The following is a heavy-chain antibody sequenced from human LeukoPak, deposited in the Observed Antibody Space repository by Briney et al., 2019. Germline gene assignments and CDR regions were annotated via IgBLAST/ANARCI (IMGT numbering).Heavy chain of an antibody. J-gene: IGHJ4*02. CDR2: INDDGGLT. V-gene: IGHV3-64D*08. CDR3: LKGGWATIGPPKD. Sequence: GGSLRLSCAVSGLTVTSNHMIWVRQAPGKGLEYVSTINDDGGLTYYADSVKGRFTVSRDNSKNTLYLQTNNLRPEDTALYHCLKGGWATIGPPKDWGQGTLVTVSS. CDR1: GLTVTSNH. D-gene: IGHD5-24*01.